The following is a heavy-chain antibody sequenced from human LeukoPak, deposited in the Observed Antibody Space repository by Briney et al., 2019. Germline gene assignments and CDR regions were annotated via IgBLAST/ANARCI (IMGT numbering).Heavy chain of an antibody. V-gene: IGHV3-74*01. CDR1: GFTFSPYW. CDR3: ARGGIAAAGPIDS. CDR2: INSDGTST. J-gene: IGHJ4*02. Sequence: GGSLRLSCAASGFTFSPYWMHWVRQAPGEGPVWVSRINSDGTSTTYADSLKGRFTISRDNAKNSLYLQMTSLRAEDTALYYCARGGIAAAGPIDSWGQGTLVTVSS. D-gene: IGHD6-13*01.